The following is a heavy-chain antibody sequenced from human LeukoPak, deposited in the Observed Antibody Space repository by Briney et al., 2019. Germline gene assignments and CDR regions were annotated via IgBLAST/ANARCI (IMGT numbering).Heavy chain of an antibody. CDR2: ITTTSSFT. D-gene: IGHD3-22*01. CDR1: GFTFSSYG. Sequence: PGGSLRLSCAASGFTFSSYGMNWVRQAPGKGLEWVSFITTTSSFTFYADSLKGRFTISRDNAENSLYLQMNSLRVEDTAIYYCARELTYYVDSSGYTMFDSWGQGTLVTVSS. V-gene: IGHV3-21*01. CDR3: ARELTYYVDSSGYTMFDS. J-gene: IGHJ4*02.